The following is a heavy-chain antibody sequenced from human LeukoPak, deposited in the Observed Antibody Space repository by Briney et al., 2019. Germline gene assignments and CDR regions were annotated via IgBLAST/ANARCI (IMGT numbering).Heavy chain of an antibody. V-gene: IGHV1-69*13. CDR2: IIPIFGTA. CDR3: ARGALECITISEGGAFDI. Sequence: ASVQVSCKASGGTFSSYAISWVRQAPGQGLEWMGGIIPIFGTANYAQKFQGRVTITADESTSTAYMELSSLRSEDTAVYYCARGALECITISEGGAFDIWGQGTMVTVSS. CDR1: GGTFSSYA. D-gene: IGHD3-3*01. J-gene: IGHJ3*02.